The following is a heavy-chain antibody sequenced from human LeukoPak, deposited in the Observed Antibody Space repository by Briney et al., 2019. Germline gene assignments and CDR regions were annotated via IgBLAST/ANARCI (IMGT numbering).Heavy chain of an antibody. V-gene: IGHV3-23*01. CDR1: GFTFSSYA. J-gene: IGHJ4*02. CDR2: ISDSGGST. Sequence: GGSLRLSCPVSGFTFSSYAMSWVRQAPGKGLEWVSVISDSGGSTYYADSVKGRFTISRDNSKNTLYLHMNSLRAEDTAVYYYAKFGSGNYYNFDYWGQGTLVTVSS. CDR3: AKFGSGNYYNFDY. D-gene: IGHD3-10*01.